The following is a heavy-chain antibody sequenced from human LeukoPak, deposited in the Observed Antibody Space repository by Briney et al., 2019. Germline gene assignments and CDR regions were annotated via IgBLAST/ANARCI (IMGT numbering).Heavy chain of an antibody. CDR3: AKVNCAGYYDSSGYYYDAFDI. Sequence: GGSLRLSCAASGFTFSSYGMHWVRQAPGKGLEWVAVISYDGSNKYYADSVKGRFTISRDNSKNTLYLQMNSLRAEDTAVYYCAKVNCAGYYDSSGYYYDAFDIWGQGTMVTVSS. V-gene: IGHV3-30*18. CDR2: ISYDGSNK. CDR1: GFTFSSYG. D-gene: IGHD3-22*01. J-gene: IGHJ3*02.